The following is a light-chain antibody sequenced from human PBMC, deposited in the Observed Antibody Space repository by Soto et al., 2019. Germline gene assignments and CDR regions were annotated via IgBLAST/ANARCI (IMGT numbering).Light chain of an antibody. CDR3: LHHNSYVWT. Sequence: EIVLTQSPGTLSLSPGERATLSCRASQSVGSSFLAWFQHKPGQAPRLLIYGASSRATGIPDRFSGSGSGTDFTLSISRLEPEDFATYFCLHHNSYVWTFGQGTKVDIK. CDR1: QSVGSSF. V-gene: IGKV3-20*01. CDR2: GAS. J-gene: IGKJ1*01.